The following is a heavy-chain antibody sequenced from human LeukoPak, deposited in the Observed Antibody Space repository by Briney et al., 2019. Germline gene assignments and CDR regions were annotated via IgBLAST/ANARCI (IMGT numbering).Heavy chain of an antibody. V-gene: IGHV4-39*07. Sequence: SETLSLTCTVSGGFISSSSYYWGWVRQPPGKGLEWIGEIYHSGSTNYNPSLKSRVTISVDKSKNQFSLKLSSVTAADTAVYYCARAVAGTFDYWGQGTLVTVSS. CDR3: ARAVAGTFDY. J-gene: IGHJ4*02. D-gene: IGHD6-19*01. CDR1: GGFISSSSYY. CDR2: IYHSGST.